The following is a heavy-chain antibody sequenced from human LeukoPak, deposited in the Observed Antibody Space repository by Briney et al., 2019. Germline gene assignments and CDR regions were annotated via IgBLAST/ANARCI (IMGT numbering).Heavy chain of an antibody. CDR1: GGSFSGYY. D-gene: IGHD5-24*01. J-gene: IGHJ5*02. CDR2: INHSGST. CDR3: ARHGYNSHSPNWFDP. V-gene: IGHV4-34*01. Sequence: PSETLSLTCAVYGGSFSGYYWSWIRQPPGKGLEWIGEINHSGSTNYNPSLKSRVTISVDTSKNQFSLKLSSVTAADTAVYYCARHGYNSHSPNWFDPWGQGTLVTVSS.